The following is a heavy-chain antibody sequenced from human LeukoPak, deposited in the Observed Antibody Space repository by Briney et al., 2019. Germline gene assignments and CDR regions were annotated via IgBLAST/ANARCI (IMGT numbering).Heavy chain of an antibody. CDR1: GFTFSSYW. Sequence: GGSPRLSCAASGFTFSSYWMSWVRQAPGKGLEWVANIKQDGSEKYYVDSVKGRFTISRDNAKNSLYLQMNSLRAEDTAVYYCARGGVVDFWSGYSDFGYWGQGTLVTVSS. CDR3: ARGGVVDFWSGYSDFGY. V-gene: IGHV3-7*01. D-gene: IGHD3-3*01. CDR2: IKQDGSEK. J-gene: IGHJ4*02.